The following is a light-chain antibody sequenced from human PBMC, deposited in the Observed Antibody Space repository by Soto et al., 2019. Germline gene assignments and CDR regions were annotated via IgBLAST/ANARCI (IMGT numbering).Light chain of an antibody. V-gene: IGLV2-11*01. CDR3: CSSAGSYTVV. CDR1: SSDVGGYNY. J-gene: IGLJ2*01. Sequence: QSALTQPRSVSGSPGQSVTISCTGTSSDVGGYNYVSWYQQHPGKAPKLMIYDVSKRPSGVPDRFSGSKSGNTASLPIYGIPAEDEADYYCCSSAGSYTVVFGGGTKLTVL. CDR2: DVS.